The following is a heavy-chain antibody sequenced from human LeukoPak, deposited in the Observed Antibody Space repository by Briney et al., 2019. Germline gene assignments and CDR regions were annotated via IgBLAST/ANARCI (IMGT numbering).Heavy chain of an antibody. D-gene: IGHD3-22*01. CDR2: IRSKAYGGTT. Sequence: PGGSLRLSCTASGFTFGDYAMSWFRQAPGKGLEWVGFIRSKAYGGTTEYAASVKGRFTISRDDSKSIAYLQMNSLKTEDTAVYYCTRIRRHPSESMIVVVITTGWFDPWGQGTLVTVSS. V-gene: IGHV3-49*03. J-gene: IGHJ5*02. CDR3: TRIRRHPSESMIVVVITTGWFDP. CDR1: GFTFGDYA.